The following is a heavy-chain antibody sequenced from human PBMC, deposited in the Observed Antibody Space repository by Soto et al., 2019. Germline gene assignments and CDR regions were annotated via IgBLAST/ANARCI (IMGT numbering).Heavy chain of an antibody. D-gene: IGHD5-18*01. CDR1: GFTFSSYG. V-gene: IGHV3-33*01. CDR3: ARDRGLLDTAMVTGYFQH. J-gene: IGHJ1*01. Sequence: PGGSLRLSCAASGFTFSSYGMHWVRQAPGKGLEWVAVIWYDGSNKYYADSVKGRFTISRDNSKNTLYLQMNSLRAEDTAVYYCARDRGLLDTAMVTGYFQHWGQGTLVTVSS. CDR2: IWYDGSNK.